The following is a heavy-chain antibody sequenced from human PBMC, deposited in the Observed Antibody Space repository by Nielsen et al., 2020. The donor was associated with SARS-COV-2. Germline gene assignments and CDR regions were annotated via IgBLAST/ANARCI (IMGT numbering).Heavy chain of an antibody. V-gene: IGHV1-46*01. CDR1: ADTFTGYY. CDR2: IYPSVGST. Sequence: ASVKVSCKTSADTFTGYYMHWVRQAPGQGLEWMGVIYPSVGSTIYAQKFQGRVSMTRDTSTSTVSMELRSLRSEDTAVYYCARYDSSGFCDYWGQGTLVTVSS. D-gene: IGHD3-22*01. CDR3: ARYDSSGFCDY. J-gene: IGHJ4*02.